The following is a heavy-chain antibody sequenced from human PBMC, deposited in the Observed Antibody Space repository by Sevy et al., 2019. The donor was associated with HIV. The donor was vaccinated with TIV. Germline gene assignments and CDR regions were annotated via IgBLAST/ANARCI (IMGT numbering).Heavy chain of an antibody. CDR2: ISYDGSNK. CDR1: GFTFSSYA. V-gene: IGHV3-30-3*01. J-gene: IGHJ4*01. D-gene: IGHD2-21*02. Sequence: GGSLRLSCAASGFTFSSYAMHWVRQAPGKGLEWVAVISYDGSNKYYADSVKGRFTISRDNSKNTLYLQMNSLRAEDTAVYYCARGGGDWSVDYWGHGTLVTVSS. CDR3: ARGGGDWSVDY.